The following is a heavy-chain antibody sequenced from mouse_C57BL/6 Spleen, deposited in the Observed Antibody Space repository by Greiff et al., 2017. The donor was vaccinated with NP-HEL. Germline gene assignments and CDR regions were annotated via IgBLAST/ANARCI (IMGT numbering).Heavy chain of an antibody. Sequence: EVKLVESGGGLVKPGGSLKLSCAASGFTFSDYGMHWVRQAPEKGLEWVAYISSGSSTIYYADTVKGRFTISRDNAKNTLFLQMTSLRSEDTAMYYCARGWLLYYYAMDYWGQGTSVTVSS. J-gene: IGHJ4*01. V-gene: IGHV5-17*01. CDR1: GFTFSDYG. D-gene: IGHD2-3*01. CDR2: ISSGSSTI. CDR3: ARGWLLYYYAMDY.